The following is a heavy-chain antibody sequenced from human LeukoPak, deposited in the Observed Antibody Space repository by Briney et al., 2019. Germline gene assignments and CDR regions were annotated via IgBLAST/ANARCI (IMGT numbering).Heavy chain of an antibody. V-gene: IGHV5-51*01. D-gene: IGHD3-3*01. CDR2: LYPADSDT. CDR1: GYSFTSYW. J-gene: IGHJ6*03. Sequence: GKSLKISCKGSGYSFTSYWIGWVLQIPGTGLKCMGILYPADSDTRYRPSFQGHVTISADKFISTAYLRWSSLKASDTAMYYCARQSKEGSYYDFWSGDDYYYYYMDVWGKGTTVTVSS. CDR3: ARQSKEGSYYDFWSGDDYYYYYMDV.